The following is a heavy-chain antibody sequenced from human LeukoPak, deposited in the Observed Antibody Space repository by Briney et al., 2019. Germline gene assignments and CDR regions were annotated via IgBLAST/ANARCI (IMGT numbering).Heavy chain of an antibody. Sequence: VQPGGSLRLSCAASGFTFSSYWMSWVRQAPGKGLEWVANIKQDGSEKYYVDSVKGRFTISRDNAKNSLYLQMNSLRAEDTAVYYCASEKRDIDFDYWGQGTLVTVSS. CDR2: IKQDGSEK. V-gene: IGHV3-7*01. CDR1: GFTFSSYW. CDR3: ASEKRDIDFDY. J-gene: IGHJ4*02.